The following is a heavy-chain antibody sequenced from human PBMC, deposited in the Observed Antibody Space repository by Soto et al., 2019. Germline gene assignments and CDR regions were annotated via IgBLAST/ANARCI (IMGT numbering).Heavy chain of an antibody. CDR2: ISGSGGST. D-gene: IGHD2-15*01. CDR1: GFTFSSYA. CDR3: AKDAPEDIVVVVAATPFDY. V-gene: IGHV3-23*01. Sequence: PGGSLRLSCAASGFTFSSYAMSWVRQAPGKGLEWVSAISGSGGSTYYADSVKGRFTISRDNSKNTLYLQMNSLRAEDTAVYYCAKDAPEDIVVVVAATPFDYWGQGTLVTVSS. J-gene: IGHJ4*02.